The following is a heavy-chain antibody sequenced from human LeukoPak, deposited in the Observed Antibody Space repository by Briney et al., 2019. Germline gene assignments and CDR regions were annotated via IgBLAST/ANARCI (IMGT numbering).Heavy chain of an antibody. CDR2: ISNSGRT. V-gene: IGHV4-61*03. D-gene: IGHD1-26*01. CDR1: GASVSSGDYY. J-gene: IGHJ4*02. CDR3: ARDRHVVGATTGIFDY. Sequence: SETLSLTCTVSGASVSSGDYYWNWIRQPPGKGLEWIGHISNSGRTNYNPSLKSRVTISVDTSKNHFSLRLSSVTAADTAVYSCARDRHVVGATTGIFDYWGQGTLVTVSS.